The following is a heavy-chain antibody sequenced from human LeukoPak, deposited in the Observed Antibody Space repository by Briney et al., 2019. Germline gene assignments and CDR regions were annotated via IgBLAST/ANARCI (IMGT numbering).Heavy chain of an antibody. CDR2: IVPIFGVA. CDR1: GGTFSSYA. CDR3: ARGDPGQYSRFGELSAAFDI. Sequence: SVKVSCKASGGTFSSYAFSWVRQAPGQGLEWMGGIVPIFGVANYAQKSQGRVTITTDEATSTVYMELSSLRSEDTAVYYCARGDPGQYSRFGELSAAFDIWGQGTVVTVSS. V-gene: IGHV1-69*05. J-gene: IGHJ3*02. D-gene: IGHD3-10*01.